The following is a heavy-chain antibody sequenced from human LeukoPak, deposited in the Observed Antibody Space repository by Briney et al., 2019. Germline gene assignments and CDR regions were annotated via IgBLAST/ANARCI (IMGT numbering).Heavy chain of an antibody. J-gene: IGHJ4*02. CDR2: IKQDGSEK. D-gene: IGHD6-13*01. V-gene: IGHV3-7*01. CDR1: GFTFSSYW. Sequence: GGSLRLSCAASGFTFSSYWMSWVRQALGKGLEWVANIKQDGSEKYYVDSVKGRFTISRDNAKNSLYLQMNSLRAEDTAVYYCARVIWAGSSWYGPDYWGQGTLVTVSS. CDR3: ARVIWAGSSWYGPDY.